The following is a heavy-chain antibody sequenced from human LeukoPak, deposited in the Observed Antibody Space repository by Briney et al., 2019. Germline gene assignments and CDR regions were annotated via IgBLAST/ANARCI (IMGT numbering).Heavy chain of an antibody. V-gene: IGHV3-48*04. J-gene: IGHJ4*02. CDR3: VGGHYGSGSNFEY. D-gene: IGHD3-10*01. CDR1: GITFSDYS. Sequence: GGSLRLSCAASGITFSDYSLNWVRQAPGKGLEWVSYISSGSNPIYHADSVKGRFTTSRDNAKNLLYLQMNSLRVEDTAVYYCVGGHYGSGSNFEYWGQGTLVTVSS. CDR2: ISSGSNPI.